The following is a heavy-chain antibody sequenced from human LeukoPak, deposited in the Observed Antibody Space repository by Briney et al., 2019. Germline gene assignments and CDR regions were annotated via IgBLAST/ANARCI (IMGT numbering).Heavy chain of an antibody. CDR3: AKVKGFWNRMRAFDI. CDR1: GFTFSSYA. D-gene: IGHD3-3*01. J-gene: IGHJ3*02. CDR2: ISGSGGST. Sequence: PGGSLRLSCAASGFTFSSYAMSWVRQAPGKGLEWVSAISGSGGSTYYADSVKDRFTISRDNSKNTLYLQMNSLRAEDTAVYYCAKVKGFWNRMRAFDIWGQGTMVTVSS. V-gene: IGHV3-23*01.